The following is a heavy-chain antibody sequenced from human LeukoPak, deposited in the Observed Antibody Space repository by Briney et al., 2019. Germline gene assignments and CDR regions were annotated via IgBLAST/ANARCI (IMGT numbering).Heavy chain of an antibody. CDR1: GVTFSSYA. D-gene: IGHD3-3*01. CDR2: ISVSGGST. Sequence: GGSLRLSCAASGVTFSSYAMSWVRHAPGQGLGWVSTISVSGGSTYFADSLKGRFTISRDNSKNTCYLQMNSLRAEDTAVYYCAAAYFGVDQYYYGMDVWGAGTTVTVYS. J-gene: IGHJ6*04. CDR3: AAAYFGVDQYYYGMDV. V-gene: IGHV3-23*01.